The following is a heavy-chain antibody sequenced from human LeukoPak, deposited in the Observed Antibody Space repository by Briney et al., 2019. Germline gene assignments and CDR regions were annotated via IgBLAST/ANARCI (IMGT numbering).Heavy chain of an antibody. CDR3: TRRLDD. Sequence: GGSLRLSCAASGLSFNSDWMDWVRRATGKGLEWVANIKHDESEKNYLDSVKGRFTISRDNAQNSLYLQMNGLRVEDTAVYYCTRRLDDWGQGTLVTVSS. CDR2: IKHDESEK. CDR1: GLSFNSDW. J-gene: IGHJ4*02. V-gene: IGHV3-7*01. D-gene: IGHD3-16*01.